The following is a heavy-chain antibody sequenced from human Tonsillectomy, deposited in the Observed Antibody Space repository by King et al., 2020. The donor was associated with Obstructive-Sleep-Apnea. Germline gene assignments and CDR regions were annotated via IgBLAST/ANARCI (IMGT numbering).Heavy chain of an antibody. V-gene: IGHV3-11*01. CDR2: ISSSDNTI. J-gene: IGHJ4*02. CDR1: GFTFSDYY. CDR3: ARDLMITFGGVIVSSNYYFDY. Sequence: VQLVESGGGLVKPGGSLRLSCAASGFTFSDYYMSWIRQAPGKGLEWVSYISSSDNTIYYADSVKGRFTISRDNAKNSLYLQMNNLRAEDTAVYYCARDLMITFGGVIVSSNYYFDYWGQGTLVTVSS. D-gene: IGHD3-16*02.